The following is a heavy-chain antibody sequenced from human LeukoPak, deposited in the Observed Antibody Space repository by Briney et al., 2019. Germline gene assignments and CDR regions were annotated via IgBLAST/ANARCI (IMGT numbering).Heavy chain of an antibody. Sequence: TSETLSLTCTVSGGSISSYYWSWIRQPPGKGLEWIGYIYYSGSTYYNPSLKSRVTISVDTSKNQFSLKLSSVAAADTAVYYCARVNYDSSGYYLADYWGQGTLVTVSS. V-gene: IGHV4-59*12. CDR2: IYYSGST. J-gene: IGHJ4*02. D-gene: IGHD3-22*01. CDR1: GGSISSYY. CDR3: ARVNYDSSGYYLADY.